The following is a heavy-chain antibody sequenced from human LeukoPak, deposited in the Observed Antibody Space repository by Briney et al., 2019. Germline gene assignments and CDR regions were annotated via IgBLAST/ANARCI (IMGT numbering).Heavy chain of an antibody. Sequence: SETLSLTCAVSGGSISSSNWWSWVRQPPGKGLEWIGEIYHSGSTNYNPSLKSRVTISVDKSKNQFSLKLSSVTAADTGVYYCARARIAAAAPYFDYWGQGTLVTVSS. CDR2: IYHSGST. J-gene: IGHJ4*02. V-gene: IGHV4-4*02. D-gene: IGHD6-13*01. CDR1: GGSISSSNW. CDR3: ARARIAAAAPYFDY.